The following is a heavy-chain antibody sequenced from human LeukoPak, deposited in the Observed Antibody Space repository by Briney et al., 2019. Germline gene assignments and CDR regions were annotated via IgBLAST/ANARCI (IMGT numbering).Heavy chain of an antibody. J-gene: IGHJ4*02. CDR1: GGTFSSYA. CDR2: IIPIFGTA. V-gene: IGHV1-69*05. Sequence: SVKVSCKASGGTFSSYAISWVRQAPGQGLEWMGRIIPIFGTANYAQKFQGRVTITTDESTSTAYMELSSLRSEDTAVYYCARDIIDLPVTMVRGELIGFDYWGQGTLVTVSP. CDR3: ARDIIDLPVTMVRGELIGFDY. D-gene: IGHD3-10*01.